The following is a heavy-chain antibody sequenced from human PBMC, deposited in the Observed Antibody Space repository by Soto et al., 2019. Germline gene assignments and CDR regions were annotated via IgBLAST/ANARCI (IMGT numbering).Heavy chain of an antibody. CDR2: IYYTGST. D-gene: IGHD5-12*01. CDR3: ARLGRWLQALDS. J-gene: IGHJ4*02. CDR1: GGSISDYY. V-gene: IGHV4-59*08. Sequence: SETLSLTCTVSGGSISDYYWSWIRQPPGKGLEWVGYIYYTGSTTYNPSLKSRLTLSVDTSKNQFSLKLRSVSAADTAVYYCARLGRWLQALDSWGQGTLVTVSS.